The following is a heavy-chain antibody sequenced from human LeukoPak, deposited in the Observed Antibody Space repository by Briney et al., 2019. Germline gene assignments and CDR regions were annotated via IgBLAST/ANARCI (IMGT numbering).Heavy chain of an antibody. D-gene: IGHD3-16*02. J-gene: IGHJ4*02. CDR2: IYWGADS. Sequence: PGPMLVKPTQTLTLTCPFTGFSLSTSGVGVGWSRQPPGKAVEWLASIYWGADSRYSPSLKSRLTHTKNTSKNQVVLTMTNMDPVDTATYFCAHSWARSYRPYDYWGQGTLVSVSS. CDR3: AHSWARSYRPYDY. CDR1: GFSLSTSGVG. V-gene: IGHV2-5*02.